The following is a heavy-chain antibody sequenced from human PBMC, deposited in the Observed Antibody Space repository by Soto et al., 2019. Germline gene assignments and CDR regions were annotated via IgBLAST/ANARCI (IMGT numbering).Heavy chain of an antibody. Sequence: GASVKVSCKASGYTFTSYYMHWVRQAPGQGLEWMGIINPSGGSTSYAQKFQGRVTMTRDTSTSTVYMELSSLRSEDTAVYYCARPYCSGGSCYSLTENYYFDYWGQGTLVTVSS. V-gene: IGHV1-46*01. J-gene: IGHJ4*02. D-gene: IGHD2-15*01. CDR2: INPSGGST. CDR1: GYTFTSYY. CDR3: ARPYCSGGSCYSLTENYYFDY.